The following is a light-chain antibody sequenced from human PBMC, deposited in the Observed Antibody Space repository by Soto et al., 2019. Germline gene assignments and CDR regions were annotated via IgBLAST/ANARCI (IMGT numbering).Light chain of an antibody. CDR3: QQANSFPFI. V-gene: IGKV1D-12*01. CDR1: RDISTW. J-gene: IGKJ2*01. Sequence: DIQMTQSPSFVSASVGARVTITCRASRDISTWLAWYQQKPGKAPKLLIYGASNLQSGVPSRFSGRGSGTDFTLTISSLQPEDFGTYYCQQANSFPFIFAQGTKVDIK. CDR2: GAS.